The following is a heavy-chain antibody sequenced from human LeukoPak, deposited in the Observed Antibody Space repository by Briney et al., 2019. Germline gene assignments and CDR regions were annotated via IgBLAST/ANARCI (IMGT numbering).Heavy chain of an antibody. CDR3: VRAGSSSGWTGGDY. Sequence: GGSLRLSCAASGFTFSSYGMHWVRQAPGKGLEWVAVISYDGSNKYYADSVKGRFTISRDNSKNTLYLQMNSLRAEDTAVYYCVRAGSSSGWTGGDYWGRGTLVTVSS. CDR2: ISYDGSNK. D-gene: IGHD6-19*01. J-gene: IGHJ4*02. CDR1: GFTFSSYG. V-gene: IGHV3-30*03.